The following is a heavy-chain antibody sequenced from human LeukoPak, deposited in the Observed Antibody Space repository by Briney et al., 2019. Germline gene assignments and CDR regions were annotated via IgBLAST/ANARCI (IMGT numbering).Heavy chain of an antibody. D-gene: IGHD6-19*01. V-gene: IGHV3-7*01. CDR2: IKQDGSEK. CDR1: ESIFTKYS. Sequence: GGSLRLSCAVSESIFTKYSLNWVRQTPGKGLEWVADIKQDGSEKYYVDSVKGRFTISRDNAKNSLYLQMNSLRAEDTAVYYCARVIRESSGWLPLGYWGQGTLVTVSS. J-gene: IGHJ4*02. CDR3: ARVIRESSGWLPLGY.